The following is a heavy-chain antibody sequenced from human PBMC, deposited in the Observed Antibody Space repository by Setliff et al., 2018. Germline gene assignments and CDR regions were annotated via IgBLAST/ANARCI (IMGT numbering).Heavy chain of an antibody. J-gene: IGHJ3*02. V-gene: IGHV3-23*03. CDR3: AKGVVGGDDYNYPDDAFHI. CDR2: IYSGGSRT. CDR1: GFTFSNYA. D-gene: IGHD4-4*01. Sequence: GESLRLSCEASGFTFSNYAMGWVRQAPGKGLEWVSVIYSGGSRTYSADSVKGRFTIFRDNSRNTLHLQMNSLRAEDTAVYYCAKGVVGGDDYNYPDDAFHIWGQGTLVTVS.